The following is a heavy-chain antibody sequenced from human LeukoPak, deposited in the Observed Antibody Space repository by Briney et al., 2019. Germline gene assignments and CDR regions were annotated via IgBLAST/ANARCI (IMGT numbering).Heavy chain of an antibody. CDR3: ARDRKPHDYYDSPDAFDI. J-gene: IGHJ3*02. V-gene: IGHV3-48*03. D-gene: IGHD3-22*01. CDR2: ISSSGSTI. CDR1: GFTFSSYE. Sequence: GGSLRLSCAASGFTFSSYEMNWVRQAPGKGLEWVSYISSSGSTIYYADSVKGRFTISRDNSKNTLYLQMNSLRAEDTAVYYCARDRKPHDYYDSPDAFDIWGQGTMVTVSS.